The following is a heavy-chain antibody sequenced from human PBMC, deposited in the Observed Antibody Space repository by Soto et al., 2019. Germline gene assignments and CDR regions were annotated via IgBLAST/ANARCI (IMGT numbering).Heavy chain of an antibody. CDR3: ARDRGSGFGGYYYGMDV. J-gene: IGHJ6*02. V-gene: IGHV1-3*04. CDR2: INTGNGDT. D-gene: IGHD3-3*01. Sequence: QVQLVQSEAEVKKPGASVKVSCKASGYTFTNNAMHWVRQAPGQRLEWMGWINTGNGDTKYSQNFLGRVTITRDTSASTAYMELSSLRSEDTAVYYCARDRGSGFGGYYYGMDVWGQGTTVTVSS. CDR1: GYTFTNNA.